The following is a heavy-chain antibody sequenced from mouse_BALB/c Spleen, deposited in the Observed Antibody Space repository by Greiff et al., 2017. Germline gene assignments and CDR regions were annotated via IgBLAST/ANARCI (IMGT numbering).Heavy chain of an antibody. Sequence: EVQVVESGGGLVKPGGSLKLSCAASGFTFSDYYMYWVRQTPEKRLEWVATISDGGSYTYYPDSVKGRFTISRDNAKNNLYLQMSSLKSEDTAMYYCARVNGKGYFDVWGAGTTVTVSS. CDR1: GFTFSDYY. CDR3: ARVNGKGYFDV. J-gene: IGHJ1*01. D-gene: IGHD2-1*01. CDR2: ISDGGSYT. V-gene: IGHV5-4*02.